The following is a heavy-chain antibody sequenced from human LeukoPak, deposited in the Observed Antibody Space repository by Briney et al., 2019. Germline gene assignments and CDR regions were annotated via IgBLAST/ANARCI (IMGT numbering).Heavy chain of an antibody. Sequence: GESLKISCQGSGSSFTSYWIGWVRRLPGKGLEWMGIIYPGDSDTRYSPSFQGQVTISADKSISTAYLQWSSLKASDTAMYYCATGPGYSGYDPCFDYWGQGTLVTVSS. CDR1: GSSFTSYW. V-gene: IGHV5-51*01. CDR3: ATGPGYSGYDPCFDY. D-gene: IGHD5-12*01. J-gene: IGHJ4*02. CDR2: IYPGDSDT.